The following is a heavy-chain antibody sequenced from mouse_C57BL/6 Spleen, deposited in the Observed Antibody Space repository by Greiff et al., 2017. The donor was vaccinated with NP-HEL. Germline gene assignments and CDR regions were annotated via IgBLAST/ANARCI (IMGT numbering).Heavy chain of an antibody. V-gene: IGHV1-61*01. CDR3: ARRGLYGNYGYYFDY. CDR1: GYTFTSYW. D-gene: IGHD2-1*01. Sequence: QVQLQQPGAELVRPGSSVKLSCKASGYTFTSYWMDWVKQRPGQGLEWIGNIYPSDSETYYKHKFKDKVTLTVDKSSSTAYMQLSSLTSEDSAVYYCARRGLYGNYGYYFDYWGQGTTLTVSS. J-gene: IGHJ2*01. CDR2: IYPSDSET.